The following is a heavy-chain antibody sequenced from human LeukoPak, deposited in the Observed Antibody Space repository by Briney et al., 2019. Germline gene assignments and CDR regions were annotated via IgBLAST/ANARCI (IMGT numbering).Heavy chain of an antibody. D-gene: IGHD3-16*01. J-gene: IGHJ4*02. CDR1: GGSISGYH. CDR2: IYYSGST. CDR3: ARHYASESYPLDY. V-gene: IGHV4-59*08. Sequence: SVTLSLTCTGSGGSISGYHWSWIRQPPGKGLEWIGYIYYSGSTKYNPSLESRVTISLGTSKNQFSLKLSSVTAADTAVYYCARHYASESYPLDYWGQGTLVTVSS.